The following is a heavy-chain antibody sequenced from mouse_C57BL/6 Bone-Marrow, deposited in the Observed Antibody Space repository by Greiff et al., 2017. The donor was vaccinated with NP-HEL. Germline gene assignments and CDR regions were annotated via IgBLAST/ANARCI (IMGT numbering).Heavy chain of an antibody. CDR1: GYTFTSYW. J-gene: IGHJ2*01. D-gene: IGHD1-3*01. CDR2: IDPSDSYT. V-gene: IGHV1-50*01. CDR3: ARSNYSGY. Sequence: QVQLQQPGAELVKPGASVKLSCKASGYTFTSYWMQWVKQRPGQGLEWIGEIDPSDSYTNYNQKFKGKATLTVDTSSSTAYMQLSSLTSEDSAVYYCARSNYSGYWGQGTTLTVSS.